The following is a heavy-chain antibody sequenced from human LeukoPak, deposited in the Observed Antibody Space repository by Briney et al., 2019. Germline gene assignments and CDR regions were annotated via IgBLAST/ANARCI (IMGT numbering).Heavy chain of an antibody. CDR2: INPRGGDI. V-gene: IGHV1-46*02. CDR3: AREIMTTPNWYAFDI. CDR1: GYTFNTYY. D-gene: IGHD4-17*01. J-gene: IGHJ3*02. Sequence: GASVKVSCKASGYTFNTYYMHWVRQAPGQGLEWMGLINPRGGDISYAQKFQGRVAMTRDTSTSTVYTELSSLRSEDTAVYYCAREIMTTPNWYAFDIWGQGTMVTVSS.